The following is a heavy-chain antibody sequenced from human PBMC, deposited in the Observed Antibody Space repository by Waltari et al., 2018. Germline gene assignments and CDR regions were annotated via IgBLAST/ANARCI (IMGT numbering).Heavy chain of an antibody. Sequence: QLQLQESGPGLVKPSETLSLTCTVSGGSIRSRSYYWGWIRQPPGKGLEWIGSIYYSGSTYYNPSLKSRVTISVDTSKNQFSLKLSSVTAADTAVYYCARTYREEPEYFQHWGQGTLVTVSS. J-gene: IGHJ1*01. CDR2: IYYSGST. CDR1: GGSIRSRSYY. CDR3: ARTYREEPEYFQH. D-gene: IGHD3-16*02. V-gene: IGHV4-39*07.